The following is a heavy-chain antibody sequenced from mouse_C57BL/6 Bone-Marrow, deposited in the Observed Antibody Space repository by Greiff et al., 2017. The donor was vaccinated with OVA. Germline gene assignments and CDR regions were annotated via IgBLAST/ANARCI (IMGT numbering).Heavy chain of an antibody. Sequence: EVMLVESGGDLVKPGGSLKLSCAASGFTFSSYGMSWVRQTPDKRLEWVATISSGGSYTYYPDSVKGRFTISRDNAKNTLYLQMSSLKSEDTAMYYCARLLRDWYFDVWGTGTTVTVSS. CDR3: ARLLRDWYFDV. V-gene: IGHV5-6*01. D-gene: IGHD1-1*01. CDR1: GFTFSSYG. J-gene: IGHJ1*03. CDR2: ISSGGSYT.